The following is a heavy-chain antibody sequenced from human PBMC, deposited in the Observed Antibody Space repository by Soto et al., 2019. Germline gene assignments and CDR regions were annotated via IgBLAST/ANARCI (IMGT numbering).Heavy chain of an antibody. V-gene: IGHV1-69*01. CDR1: GGTFSSYA. Sequence: QVQLVQSGAEVKNPGSSVKVSCKASGGTFSSYAISWVRQAPGQGLEWMVGIIPIFGTANYAQKFQCRVTITADESTSTAYMELSSLRSEDTAVYYCARRRRVEGAFDIWGQGTMVTVSS. D-gene: IGHD1-1*01. CDR2: IIPIFGTA. J-gene: IGHJ3*02. CDR3: ARRRRVEGAFDI.